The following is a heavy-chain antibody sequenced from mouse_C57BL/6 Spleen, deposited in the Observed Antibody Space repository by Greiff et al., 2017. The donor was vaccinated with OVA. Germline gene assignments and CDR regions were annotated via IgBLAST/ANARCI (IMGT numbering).Heavy chain of an antibody. D-gene: IGHD1-1*01. J-gene: IGHJ4*01. CDR1: GFSLTSYG. Sequence: VQLQQSGPGLVQPSQSLSITCTVSGFSLTSYGVHWVRQSPGKGLEWLGVIWSGGSTDYNAAYICRLSIRKDKSKSQVFIKMNSLQADDTAIYYCASFTTVVVDAMDYWGQGTSVTVSS. CDR2: IWSGGST. V-gene: IGHV2-2*01. CDR3: ASFTTVVVDAMDY.